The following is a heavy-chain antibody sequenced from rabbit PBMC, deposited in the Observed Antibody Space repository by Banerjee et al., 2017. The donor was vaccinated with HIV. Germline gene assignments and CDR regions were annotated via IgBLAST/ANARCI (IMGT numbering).Heavy chain of an antibody. CDR1: GFDLSSYVY. CDR2: IAAGSGGNT. V-gene: IGHV1S40*01. CDR3: ARDLAGVIGWNFGL. J-gene: IGHJ4*01. D-gene: IGHD4-1*01. Sequence: QSLEESGGDLVKPGASLTLTCTASGFDLSSYVYMCWVRQAPGKGLEWIACIAAGSGGNTYYASWVNGRFTGSKTSSTTVTLQMTSLTAADTATYFCARDLAGVIGWNFGLRGQGTLVTVS.